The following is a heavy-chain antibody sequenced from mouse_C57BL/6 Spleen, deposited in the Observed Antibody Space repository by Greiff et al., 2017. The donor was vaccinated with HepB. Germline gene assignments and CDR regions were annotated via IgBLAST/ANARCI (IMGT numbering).Heavy chain of an antibody. CDR1: GYTFTSYW. CDR3: ARVEDDAFDY. V-gene: IGHV1-55*01. Sequence: QVQLKQPGAELVKPGASVKMSCKASGYTFTSYWITWVKQRPGQGLEWIGDIYPGSGSTNYNEKFKSKATLTVDTSSSTAYMQLSSLTSEDSAVYYCARVEDDAFDYWGQCTTLTVSS. D-gene: IGHD2-12*01. CDR2: IYPGSGST. J-gene: IGHJ2*01.